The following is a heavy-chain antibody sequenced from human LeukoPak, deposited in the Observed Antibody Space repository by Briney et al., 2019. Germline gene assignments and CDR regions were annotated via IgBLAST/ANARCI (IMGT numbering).Heavy chain of an antibody. V-gene: IGHV4-61*02. CDR2: IYASGNT. CDR1: GGSISSSNYY. D-gene: IGHD3-16*01. Sequence: SETLSLTCTVSGGSISSSNYYWGWLRQPAGKGLEWVVRIYASGNTNYNPSLKSRVTISVDMSKNQYSLKLSSVTAADTAMYYCARILGETGNPEEDSFDMWGQGTMVTVSP. CDR3: ARILGETGNPEEDSFDM. J-gene: IGHJ3*02.